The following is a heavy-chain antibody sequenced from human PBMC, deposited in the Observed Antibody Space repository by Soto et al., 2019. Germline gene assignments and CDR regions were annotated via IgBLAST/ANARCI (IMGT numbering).Heavy chain of an antibody. CDR1: GFTFSSYS. CDR2: ISSSSSYI. J-gene: IGHJ5*02. D-gene: IGHD3-16*02. V-gene: IGHV3-21*01. Sequence: PGGSLRLSCAASGFTFSSYSMNWVRQAPGKGLEWVSSISSSSSYIYYADSVKGRFTISRDNAKNSLYLQMNSLRAEDTAVYYCARDYPDSNDWFDPWGQGTLVTVSS. CDR3: ARDYPDSNDWFDP.